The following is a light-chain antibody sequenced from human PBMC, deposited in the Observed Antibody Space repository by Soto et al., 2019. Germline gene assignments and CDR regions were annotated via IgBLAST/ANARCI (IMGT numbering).Light chain of an antibody. Sequence: DVVITQSPLSLPVTLGQPASISCRSSLSLVYSDGNTYLNWFQQRPGQSPRRLIYKVSNRDSGIPDRFSGSGSRTDFTLTISSLQSEDFAEYHCQQYNNWPQTFGQGTKVDIK. CDR2: KVS. V-gene: IGKV2-30*01. CDR1: LSLVYSDGNTY. J-gene: IGKJ1*01. CDR3: QQYNNWPQT.